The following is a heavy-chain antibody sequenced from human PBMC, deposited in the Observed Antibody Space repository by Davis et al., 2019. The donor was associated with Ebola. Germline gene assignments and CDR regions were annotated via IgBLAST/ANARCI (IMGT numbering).Heavy chain of an antibody. CDR2: ISYDGSNK. D-gene: IGHD3-3*01. J-gene: IGHJ4*02. CDR1: GFTFSSYA. CDR3: TTDKYDFWSGYYIGIDY. Sequence: GGSLRLSCAASGFTFSSYAMHWVRQAPGKGLEWVAVISYDGSNKYYADSVKGRFTISRDNSKNTLYLQMNSLKTEDTAVYYCTTDKYDFWSGYYIGIDYWGQGTLVTVSS. V-gene: IGHV3-30-3*01.